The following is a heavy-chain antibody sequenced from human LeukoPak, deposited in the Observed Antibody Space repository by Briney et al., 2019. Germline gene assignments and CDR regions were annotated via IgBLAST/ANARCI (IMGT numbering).Heavy chain of an antibody. CDR2: IYTSGST. J-gene: IGHJ5*02. D-gene: IGHD2-15*01. CDR3: ARGPLLEIVVVVAATRGWFDP. V-gene: IGHV4-61*02. CDR1: GGSISSGSYY. Sequence: SQTLSLTCTVSGGSISSGSYYWSWIRQPAGKGLESIGRIYTSGSTNYNPSLKSRVTISVDTSKNQFSLKLSSVTAADTAVYYCARGPLLEIVVVVAATRGWFDPWGQGTLVTVSS.